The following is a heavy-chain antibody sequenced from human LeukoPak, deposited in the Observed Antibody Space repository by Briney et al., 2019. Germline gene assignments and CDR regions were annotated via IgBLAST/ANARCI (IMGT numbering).Heavy chain of an antibody. CDR1: GLTLSSFG. CDR2: LSDDGSNR. D-gene: IGHD5-18*01. CDR3: AKDADTATIIYWYFDL. J-gene: IGHJ2*01. V-gene: IGHV3-30*18. Sequence: PGGSLILSCTASGLTLSSFGMHWVRQAPGKGLEWVAVLSDDGSNRYYADSVKGRFTISRDNSKNTLYLQMNSLRAEDTAVYYCAKDADTATIIYWYFDLWGRGTLVTVSS.